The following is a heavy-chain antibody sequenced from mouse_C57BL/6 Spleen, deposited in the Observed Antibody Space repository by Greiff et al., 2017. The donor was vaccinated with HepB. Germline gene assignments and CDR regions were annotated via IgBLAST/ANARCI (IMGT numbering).Heavy chain of an antibody. J-gene: IGHJ2*01. Sequence: EVQLQQSGPELVKPGASVKISCKASGYTFTDYYMNWVKQSHGKSLEWIGDINPNNGGTSYNQKFKGKATLTVDKSSSTAYMELRSLTAEDSALYYCARGDYGNFFDYWGQGTTLTVSS. D-gene: IGHD2-1*01. CDR2: INPNNGGT. CDR3: ARGDYGNFFDY. V-gene: IGHV1-26*01. CDR1: GYTFTDYY.